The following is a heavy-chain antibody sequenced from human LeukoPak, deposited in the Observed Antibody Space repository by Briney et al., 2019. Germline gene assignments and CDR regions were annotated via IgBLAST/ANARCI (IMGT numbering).Heavy chain of an antibody. D-gene: IGHD4-23*01. V-gene: IGHV4-34*01. CDR3: ARGQTGSTVAYVLHYFDY. CDR2: IDHSGST. Sequence: SETLSLTCAVYGGSFSGYYWSWIRQPPGKGLEWIGEIDHSGSTNYNPSLKSRVTISVDTSKNQSSLKLSSVTAADTAVYYCARGQTGSTVAYVLHYFDYWGHGTLVTVSS. J-gene: IGHJ4*01. CDR1: GGSFSGYY.